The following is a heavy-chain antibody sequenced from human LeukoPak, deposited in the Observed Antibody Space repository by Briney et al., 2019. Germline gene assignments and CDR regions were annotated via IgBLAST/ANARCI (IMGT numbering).Heavy chain of an antibody. CDR3: ARCQLICYGMDV. Sequence: PGRSLRLSCAASGFTFNSYAMHWVRQTPGKGLEWVAFISYDGSNKLYADSVKGRFTISRDSSKNTLFLQMNSLGAEDTAVYYCARCQLICYGMDVWGQGTTVTVSS. CDR1: GFTFNSYA. CDR2: ISYDGSNK. V-gene: IGHV3-30-3*01. J-gene: IGHJ6*02. D-gene: IGHD5-24*01.